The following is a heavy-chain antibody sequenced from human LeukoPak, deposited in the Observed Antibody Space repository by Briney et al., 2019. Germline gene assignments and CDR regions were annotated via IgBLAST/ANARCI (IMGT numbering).Heavy chain of an antibody. V-gene: IGHV3-23*01. CDR3: AKDLEDDYGDYVGY. Sequence: GGSLRLSCAASGFTFSSYAMTWVRQAPGKGLEWVSAISGSGGSTYYADSVKGRFSISRENSKNTLYLQMNSLRAEDTAVYYCAKDLEDDYGDYVGYWGQGTLVTVSS. J-gene: IGHJ4*02. CDR2: ISGSGGST. CDR1: GFTFSSYA. D-gene: IGHD4-17*01.